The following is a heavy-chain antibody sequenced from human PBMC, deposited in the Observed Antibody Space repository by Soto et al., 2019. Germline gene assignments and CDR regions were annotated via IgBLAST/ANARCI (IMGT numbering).Heavy chain of an antibody. CDR3: AKDQNGFRFLAPDY. D-gene: IGHD3-3*01. CDR1: GFTFSSYS. J-gene: IGHJ4*01. V-gene: IGHV3-30*18. Sequence: GGSLRLSCAASGFTFSSYSKHWVLQAPCKGLEWVSVISYDGSTKYYADSVKGRFTISRDNSKNTLYLQMNSLRAEDTAVYYCAKDQNGFRFLAPDYWGQGTLVTVSS. CDR2: ISYDGSTK.